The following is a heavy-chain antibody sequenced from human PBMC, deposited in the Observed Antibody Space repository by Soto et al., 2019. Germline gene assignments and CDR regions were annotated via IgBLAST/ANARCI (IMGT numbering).Heavy chain of an antibody. J-gene: IGHJ4*02. CDR2: ISDSGGST. CDR1: GFIFSSYA. CDR3: VKDIEGYLMGLPDC. D-gene: IGHD2-15*01. V-gene: IGHV3-23*01. Sequence: GGSLRLSRAASGFIFSSYAMSWVRQGPGKGLEWVSVISDSGGSTLYADSVKGRFTISRDNSKNTLYLQMNSLRADDTAVYYCVKDIEGYLMGLPDCWGQGTLVTVSS.